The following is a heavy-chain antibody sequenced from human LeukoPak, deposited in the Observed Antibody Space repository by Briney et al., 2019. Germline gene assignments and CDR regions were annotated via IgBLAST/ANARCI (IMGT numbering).Heavy chain of an antibody. CDR1: GYTFTGYY. D-gene: IGHD1-7*01. CDR2: ISVYNGNT. CDR3: ARGNNWNYESPYYYYMDV. J-gene: IGHJ6*03. V-gene: IGHV1-18*04. Sequence: ASVKVSCKASGYTFTGYYMHWVRQAPGQGLEWMGWISVYNGNTNYAQKLQGRVTMTTDTSTSTAYMELRSLRSDDTAVYYCARGNNWNYESPYYYYMDVWGKGTTVTVSS.